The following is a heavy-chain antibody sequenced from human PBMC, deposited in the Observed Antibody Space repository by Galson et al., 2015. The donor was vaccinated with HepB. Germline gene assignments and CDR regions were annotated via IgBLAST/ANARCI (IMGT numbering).Heavy chain of an antibody. CDR1: GFTFTTSG. D-gene: IGHD5-24*01. CDR3: AKDKSFCSTNYGYNGYYIDF. J-gene: IGHJ4*02. V-gene: IGHV3-30*18. CDR2: TSHDGSNQ. Sequence: SLRLSCAASGFTFTTSGMHWVRQAPGKGLEWVAITSHDGSNQYYADSVKGRFSISRDNSNNTLYLHMNSLRAEDTAVYYCAKDKSFCSTNYGYNGYYIDFWGQGTLVSVSS.